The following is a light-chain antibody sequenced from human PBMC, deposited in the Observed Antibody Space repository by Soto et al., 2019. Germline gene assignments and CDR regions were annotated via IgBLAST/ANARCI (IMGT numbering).Light chain of an antibody. CDR3: MQATHFPRK. J-gene: IGKJ1*01. CDR1: QSLAHINGNTY. V-gene: IGKV2-24*01. CDR2: KVS. Sequence: DVVMTQTPLSSPVDLGHPASLSCRSSQSLAHINGNTYLSWLQQRPGHPPRLLIYKVSNRLSGVPDRFRWSGAGTDFTLNILRVEAEDVGVYYCMQATHFPRKFGQGTQVEI.